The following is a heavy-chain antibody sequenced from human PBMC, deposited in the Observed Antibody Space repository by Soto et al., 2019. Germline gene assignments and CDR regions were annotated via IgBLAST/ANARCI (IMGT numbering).Heavy chain of an antibody. Sequence: PSETLSLTCTVSGDSISRGGDYWSWIRQPPGKGLEWIGYIFNSGRTYYSPSLKRRVTISLGTSKDQFSLKVGSVTAADTAVYYCARGQGYYYDSSASNWFDPWGQGTLVTVSS. CDR3: ARGQGYYYDSSASNWFDP. J-gene: IGHJ5*02. V-gene: IGHV4-30-4*08. CDR2: IFNSGRT. CDR1: GDSISRGGDY. D-gene: IGHD3-22*01.